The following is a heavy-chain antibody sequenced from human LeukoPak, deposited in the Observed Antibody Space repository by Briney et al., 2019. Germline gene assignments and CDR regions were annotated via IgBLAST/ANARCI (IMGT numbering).Heavy chain of an antibody. CDR1: GFTFSIYS. Sequence: PGGSLRLSCAASGFTFSIYSMDWVRQAPGKGLEWVSSIISSGSYIYYADSGKGRFSISRDNAKNSLYLQMNSLRAEDAAVYYCAREDGRSWDYWGQGILVTVSS. D-gene: IGHD6-13*01. CDR2: IISSGSYI. J-gene: IGHJ4*02. CDR3: AREDGRSWDY. V-gene: IGHV3-21*01.